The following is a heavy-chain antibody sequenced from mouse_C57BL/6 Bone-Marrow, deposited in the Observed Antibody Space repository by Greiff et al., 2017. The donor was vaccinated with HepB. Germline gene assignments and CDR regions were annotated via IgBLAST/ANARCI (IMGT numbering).Heavy chain of an antibody. CDR3: AIAYSSGYGYAMDY. Sequence: EVQGVESGAELVKPGASVKLSCTASGFNIKDYYMHWVKQRTEQGLEWIGRIDPEDGETKYAPKFQGKATITADTSSNTAYLQLSSLTSEDTAVYYCAIAYSSGYGYAMDYWGQGTSVTVSS. J-gene: IGHJ4*01. CDR2: IDPEDGET. D-gene: IGHD3-2*02. V-gene: IGHV14-2*01. CDR1: GFNIKDYY.